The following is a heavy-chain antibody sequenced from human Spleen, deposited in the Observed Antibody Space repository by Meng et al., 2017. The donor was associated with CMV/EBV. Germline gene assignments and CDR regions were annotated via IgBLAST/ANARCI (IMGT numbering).Heavy chain of an antibody. CDR2: IYSGGSST. CDR3: AKDPQRDSNYAGPENYFDY. Sequence: FSSYAMSWVRQAPGKGLEWVSVIYSGGSSTYYADSVKGRFTISRDNSKNTLYLQMNSLRAEDTAVYYCAKDPQRDSNYAGPENYFDYWGQGTLVTVSS. D-gene: IGHD4-11*01. J-gene: IGHJ4*02. CDR1: FSSYA. V-gene: IGHV3-23*03.